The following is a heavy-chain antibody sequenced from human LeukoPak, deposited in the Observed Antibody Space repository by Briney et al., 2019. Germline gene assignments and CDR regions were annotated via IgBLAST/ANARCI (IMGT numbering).Heavy chain of an antibody. CDR1: GGSISSGGYS. Sequence: PSETLSLTCAVSGGSISSGGYSWSWIRQPPGKGLEWIGYIYHSGSTYYNPSLKSRVTISVDRSKNQFSLKLSSVTAADTAVYYCARAYCSGGSCQYYYYGMDVWGQGTTVTVSS. CDR3: ARAYCSGGSCQYYYYGMDV. V-gene: IGHV4-30-2*01. D-gene: IGHD2-15*01. CDR2: IYHSGST. J-gene: IGHJ6*02.